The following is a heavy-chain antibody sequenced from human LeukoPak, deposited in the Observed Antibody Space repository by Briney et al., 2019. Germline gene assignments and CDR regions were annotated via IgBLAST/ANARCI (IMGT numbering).Heavy chain of an antibody. J-gene: IGHJ5*02. CDR2: ISYDGSNK. Sequence: GGSLRLSCAASGFTFSSYAMHWVRQAPGEGLEWVAVISYDGSNKYYADSVKGRFTISRDNSKNTLYLQMNSLRAEDTAVYYCARQGIITIFEPWGQGTLVTVSS. V-gene: IGHV3-30-3*01. CDR1: GFTFSSYA. D-gene: IGHD3-3*01. CDR3: ARQGIITIFEP.